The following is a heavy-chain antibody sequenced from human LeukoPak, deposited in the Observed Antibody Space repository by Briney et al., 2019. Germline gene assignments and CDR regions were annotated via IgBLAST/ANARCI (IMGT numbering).Heavy chain of an antibody. CDR2: IYYSGST. Sequence: PSETLSLTCTVSGGSLSSYYWSWIRQPPGRGLEWIGYIYYSGSTNYNPSLKSRVTISVDTSKNQFSLKLSSVTAADTAVYYCARGAPSLSYAFDIWGQGTMVTVSS. CDR1: GGSLSSYY. J-gene: IGHJ3*02. V-gene: IGHV4-59*01. CDR3: ARGAPSLSYAFDI. D-gene: IGHD6-6*01.